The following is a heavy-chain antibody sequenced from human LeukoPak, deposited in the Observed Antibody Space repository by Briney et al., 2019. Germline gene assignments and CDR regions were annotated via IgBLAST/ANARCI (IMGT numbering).Heavy chain of an antibody. CDR2: INHSGST. Sequence: SETLSLTCAVYGGSFSGYYWSWIRQPPGKGLEWIGEINHSGSTNYNPFLKSRVTISVDTSKNQFSLKLSSVTAADTAVYYCARVVRGARYYYYYYGMDVWGQGTTVTVSS. V-gene: IGHV4-34*01. CDR3: ARVVRGARYYYYYYGMDV. D-gene: IGHD3-10*01. CDR1: GGSFSGYY. J-gene: IGHJ6*02.